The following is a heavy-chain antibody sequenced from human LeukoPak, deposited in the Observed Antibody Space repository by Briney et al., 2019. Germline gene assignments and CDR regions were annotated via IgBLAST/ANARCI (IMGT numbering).Heavy chain of an antibody. CDR3: ARDGGYCSSTSCYYYGMDV. J-gene: IGHJ6*02. D-gene: IGHD2-2*01. Sequence: GASVKVSCKASGYTFTSYGISWVRQAPGQGLEWMGWISAYNGNTNYAQKLQGRVTMTTDTSTSTAYMELRSLGSDDTAVYYCARDGGYCSSTSCYYYGMDVWGQGTTVTVSS. CDR1: GYTFTSYG. CDR2: ISAYNGNT. V-gene: IGHV1-18*01.